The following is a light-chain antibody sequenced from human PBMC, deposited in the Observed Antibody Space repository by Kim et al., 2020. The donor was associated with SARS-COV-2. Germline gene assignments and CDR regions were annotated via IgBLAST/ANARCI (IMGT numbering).Light chain of an antibody. CDR2: DVS. CDR3: STYTGSVV. J-gene: IGLJ2*01. V-gene: IGLV2-14*03. CDR1: SSDVGAKHY. Sequence: TTVSGAASSSDVGAKHYVPWYRHHPGKAPKLMIYDVSLRPSGVSNRFSGAKSGNTASLTISGLQAEDEADYYCSTYTGSVVFGGGTQLTVL.